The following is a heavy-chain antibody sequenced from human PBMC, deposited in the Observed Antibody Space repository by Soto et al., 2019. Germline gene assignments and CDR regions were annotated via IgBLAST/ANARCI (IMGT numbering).Heavy chain of an antibody. V-gene: IGHV1-24*01. CDR2: FDPEDGET. D-gene: IGHD6-19*01. CDR1: GYTLTELS. CDR3: ATAPWSVAGSVGWFDP. Sequence: ASVKVSCKVSGYTLTELSMHCVRQAPGKGLEWMGGFDPEDGETIYAQKFQGRVTMTEDTSTDTAYMELSSLRSEDTAVYYCATAPWSVAGSVGWFDPWGQGTLVTVSS. J-gene: IGHJ5*02.